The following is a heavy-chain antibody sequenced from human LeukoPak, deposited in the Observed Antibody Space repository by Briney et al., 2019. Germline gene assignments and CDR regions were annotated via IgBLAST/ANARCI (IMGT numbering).Heavy chain of an antibody. V-gene: IGHV1-8*03. Sequence: ASVKVSCKASGYTFTSYDINWVRQATGQGLEWMGWMNPNSGNTGYAQKFQGRVTITRNTSISTAYMELSSLKSEDTAVYYCARAAGTTRYAFDIWGQGTMVTVSS. CDR2: MNPNSGNT. D-gene: IGHD1-1*01. J-gene: IGHJ3*02. CDR1: GYTFTSYD. CDR3: ARAAGTTRYAFDI.